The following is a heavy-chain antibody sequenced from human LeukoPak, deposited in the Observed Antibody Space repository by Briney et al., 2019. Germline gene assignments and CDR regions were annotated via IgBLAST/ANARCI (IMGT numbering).Heavy chain of an antibody. J-gene: IGHJ4*02. D-gene: IGHD4-23*01. V-gene: IGHV4-31*03. CDR3: ARVDYGGNPITFDY. CDR2: IYYSGST. Sequence: TLSLTCTVSGGSISSGGYYWSWIRQHPGKGLEWIGYIYYSGSTYYNPSLKSRVTISVDTSKNQFSLKLSSVTAADTAVYYCARVDYGGNPITFDYWGQGTLVTVSS. CDR1: GGSISSGGYY.